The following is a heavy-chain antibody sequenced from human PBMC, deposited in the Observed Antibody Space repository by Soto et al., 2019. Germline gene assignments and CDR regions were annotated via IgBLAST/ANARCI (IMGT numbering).Heavy chain of an antibody. CDR1: GGSISSGGYY. CDR3: ARVGTSELDIDY. D-gene: IGHD1-1*01. V-gene: IGHV4-31*03. Sequence: PSETLSLTCTVSGGSISSGGYYWSWTRQHPGKGLEWIGYIYYSGSTYYNPSLKSRVTISVDTSKNQFSLKLSSVTAADTAVYYCARVGTSELDIDYWGQGTLVTVSS. J-gene: IGHJ4*02. CDR2: IYYSGST.